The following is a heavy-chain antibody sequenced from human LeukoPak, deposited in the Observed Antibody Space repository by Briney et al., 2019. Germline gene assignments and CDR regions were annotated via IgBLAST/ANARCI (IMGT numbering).Heavy chain of an antibody. V-gene: IGHV4-59*01. D-gene: IGHD3-22*01. CDR3: ARGYYDTSGSSNTFDI. CDR2: IHYSGST. Sequence: SETLSLTCSVSGVSISSFYWSWIRQSPGKGLEWIGFIHYSGSTNYNPSLKSRVTISADTSKNQFSLRLTSVTAADTAVYYCARGYYDTSGSSNTFDIWGQGTMVTVSS. J-gene: IGHJ3*02. CDR1: GVSISSFY.